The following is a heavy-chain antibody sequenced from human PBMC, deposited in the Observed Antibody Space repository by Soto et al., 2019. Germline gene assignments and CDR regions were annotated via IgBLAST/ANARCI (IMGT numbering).Heavy chain of an antibody. CDR1: GFTFSSFW. J-gene: IGHJ4*02. D-gene: IGHD6-13*01. Sequence: EVQLVKSGGGLVQPGGSLRLSCAASGFTFSSFWMHWVRQAPGKGLVWVSRINSDGSTTSYADSVKGRFTISRDNAKNTLYLQMKRLRAEDTAFYYCARIPPGWGGEQLVLDYWGQGTLVTVSS. CDR3: ARIPPGWGGEQLVLDY. V-gene: IGHV3-74*01. CDR2: INSDGSTT.